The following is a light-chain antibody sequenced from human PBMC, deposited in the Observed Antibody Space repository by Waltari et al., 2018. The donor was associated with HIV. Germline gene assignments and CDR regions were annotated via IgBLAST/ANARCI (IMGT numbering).Light chain of an antibody. J-gene: IGLJ2*01. V-gene: IGLV1-44*01. Sequence: QSVLTQPPSASGTPGQRVTISCSGGSSNIGTYSVNWYQQVPGTAPKRLIYNNNQWPSGVPDRFSASKSGTSASLALSGLQSEDEADYYCATWEHRLNGPIFGGGTRLTVL. CDR3: ATWEHRLNGPI. CDR1: SSNIGTYS. CDR2: NNN.